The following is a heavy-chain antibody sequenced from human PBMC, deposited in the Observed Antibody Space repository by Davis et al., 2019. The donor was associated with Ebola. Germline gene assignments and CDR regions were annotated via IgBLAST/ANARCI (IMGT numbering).Heavy chain of an antibody. CDR2: IHYTGNT. Sequence: SETLSLTCSVSGGSIRTYYWSWIRQTPGKGLEWIGYIHYTGNTNYHPSLKSRLTISVDTSNNQVSLKLTSVTAADTAVYYCARGNASRNKHLLDYWGQGMLVTVSS. D-gene: IGHD1-14*01. CDR3: ARGNASRNKHLLDY. V-gene: IGHV4-59*08. J-gene: IGHJ4*02. CDR1: GGSIRTYY.